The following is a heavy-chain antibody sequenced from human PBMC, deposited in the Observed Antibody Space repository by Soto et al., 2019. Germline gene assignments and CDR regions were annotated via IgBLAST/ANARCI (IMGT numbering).Heavy chain of an antibody. CDR2: MNPNSGNT. D-gene: IGHD2-21*01. V-gene: IGHV1-8*01. Sequence: ASVKVSFKASGYTFTSYDINWVRQATGQGLEWMGWMNPNSGNTGYAQKFQGRVTMTRNTSISTAYMELSSLRSEDTAVYYCARGETYCGGDCYSTFDYGDQGTLVTVSS. CDR1: GYTFTSYD. J-gene: IGHJ4*02. CDR3: ARGETYCGGDCYSTFDY.